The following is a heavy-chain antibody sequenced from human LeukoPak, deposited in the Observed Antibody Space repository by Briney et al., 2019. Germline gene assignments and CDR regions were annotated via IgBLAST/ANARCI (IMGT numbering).Heavy chain of an antibody. CDR1: GGSISSSSYH. CDR2: IYYSGST. D-gene: IGHD6-13*01. CDR3: ARVTGYRIEDYFDY. J-gene: IGHJ4*02. Sequence: PSDTLSLTCTVSGGSISSSSYHWRWIRQPPGKGLEWFVSIYYSGSTSYNPSLKSRVTMSVDTSKNQFSLKLSSVTAADTAVYYCARVTGYRIEDYFDYWGQGTLVTVSS. V-gene: IGHV4-39*07.